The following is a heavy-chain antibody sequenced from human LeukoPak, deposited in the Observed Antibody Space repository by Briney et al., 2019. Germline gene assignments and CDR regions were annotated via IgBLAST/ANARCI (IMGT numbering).Heavy chain of an antibody. CDR2: ISGYNGYT. J-gene: IGHJ5*02. CDR1: GGTFSSYA. V-gene: IGHV1-18*01. CDR3: ARVSPHRKMSYGNQNWFDT. Sequence: GASVKVSCKASGGTFSSYAISWARQAPGQGLEWMGWISGYNGYTKYAQKLQGRVTMTTDTSTSTAHMELRSLRSDDTAVYYCARVSPHRKMSYGNQNWFDTWGQGTLVTVSS. D-gene: IGHD3-16*01.